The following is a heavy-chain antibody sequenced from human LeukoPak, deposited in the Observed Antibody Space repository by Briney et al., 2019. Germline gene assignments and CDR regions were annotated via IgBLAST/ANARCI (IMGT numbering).Heavy chain of an antibody. D-gene: IGHD4-23*01. V-gene: IGHV4-59*01. Sequence: SETLSLTCTVSGGSISSYYWSWIRQPPGKGLEWIGYIYYSGSTNYNPSLKSRVTISVDTSKDQFSLKLSSVTAADTAVYYCARLVTLFDYYYYMDVWGKGTTVTVSS. CDR3: ARLVTLFDYYYYMDV. CDR2: IYYSGST. CDR1: GGSISSYY. J-gene: IGHJ6*03.